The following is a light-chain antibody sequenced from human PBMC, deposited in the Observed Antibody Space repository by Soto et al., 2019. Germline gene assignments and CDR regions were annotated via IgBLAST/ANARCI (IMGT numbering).Light chain of an antibody. CDR3: SSYTRSSTWV. J-gene: IGLJ3*02. Sequence: QSVLTQPASVSGSPGQSITISCTGTSDDVGGYNYVSWYQQYPGKAPQLIIYEVSNRPSGVSNRFSGSKSVNTASLTISGLRAEDEADYYCSSYTRSSTWVFGGGTQLPS. V-gene: IGLV2-14*01. CDR2: EVS. CDR1: SDDVGGYNY.